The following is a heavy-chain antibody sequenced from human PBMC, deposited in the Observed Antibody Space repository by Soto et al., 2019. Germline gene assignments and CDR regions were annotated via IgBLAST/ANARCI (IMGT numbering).Heavy chain of an antibody. Sequence: ASVKVSCKASGGTFSKYAISWVRQAPGQGLEWLGGIIPMFGTPNYAQKFQGRVTISADESTTTAYLELSSLRSADTAVYFCARPLRERNFYHGLAVWGQGTTVTVSS. CDR3: ARPLRERNFYHGLAV. CDR1: GGTFSKYA. CDR2: IIPMFGTP. J-gene: IGHJ6*02. V-gene: IGHV1-69*13.